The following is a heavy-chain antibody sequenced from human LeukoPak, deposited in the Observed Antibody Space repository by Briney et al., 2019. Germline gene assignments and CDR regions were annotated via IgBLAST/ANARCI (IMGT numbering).Heavy chain of an antibody. Sequence: GGSLRLSCAASGFTFSSYWMSWVRQAPGKGLEWVANIKQDGSEKYYVDSVKGRFTISRDNAKNSLYLQMNSLRAEDTAVYYCVREGIDFWSGYYIGYWGQGTLVTVSS. CDR2: IKQDGSEK. D-gene: IGHD3-3*01. V-gene: IGHV3-7*03. CDR3: VREGIDFWSGYYIGY. J-gene: IGHJ4*02. CDR1: GFTFSSYW.